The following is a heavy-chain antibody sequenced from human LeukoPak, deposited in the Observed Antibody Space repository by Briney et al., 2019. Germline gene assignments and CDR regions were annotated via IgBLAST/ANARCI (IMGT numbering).Heavy chain of an antibody. J-gene: IGHJ4*02. V-gene: IGHV3-7*02. CDR2: IKQDGSEK. CDR3: ASHYGDYSFFDY. D-gene: IGHD4-17*01. Sequence: GGSLRLSCAASGFTFSSYWMSWVRQAPGKGLEWVANIKQDGSEKYYVDSVKGRFTISRDNAKNSLYLQMNSLRAEDTAVYYCASHYGDYSFFDYWSQGTLVTVSS. CDR1: GFTFSSYW.